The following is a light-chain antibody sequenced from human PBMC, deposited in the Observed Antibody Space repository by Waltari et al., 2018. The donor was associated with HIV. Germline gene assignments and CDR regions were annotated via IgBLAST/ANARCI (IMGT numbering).Light chain of an antibody. CDR3: AAWDDSLSGPWV. V-gene: IGLV1-47*01. CDR2: RNN. Sequence: QSVLTQPPSASGTPGQSVTLSCSGSSSNLGSHYASWYQQLPGTAPKLLIYRNNQRPSGVPDRFSGSKSGTSASLAISGLRSEDEADYYCAAWDDSLSGPWVFGGGTKLTVL. CDR1: SSNLGSHY. J-gene: IGLJ3*02.